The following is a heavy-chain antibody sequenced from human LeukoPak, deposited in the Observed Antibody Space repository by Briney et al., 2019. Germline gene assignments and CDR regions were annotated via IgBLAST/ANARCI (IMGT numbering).Heavy chain of an antibody. CDR2: RDLGARIT. J-gene: IGHJ6*02. CDR3: ARSGTCSSGWYPSPPHMDV. D-gene: IGHD6-19*01. CDR1: GGTFTGDS. Sequence: KSSETLSLTCAVYGGTFTGDSWSWIRQPPGKALEWIGERDLGARITSYNPSLKSRATISIDTSKSQFSLRLTPVTAADTAVYYCARSGTCSSGWYPSPPHMDVWGQGTTVTVSS. V-gene: IGHV4-34*01.